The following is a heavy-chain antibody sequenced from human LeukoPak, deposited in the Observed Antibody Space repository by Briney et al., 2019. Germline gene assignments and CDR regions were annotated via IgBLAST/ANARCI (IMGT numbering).Heavy chain of an antibody. CDR2: IYYSGTT. CDR3: ARGVYIAAAQYGY. D-gene: IGHD6-13*01. J-gene: IGHJ4*02. Sequence: SSETLSLTCTVSGGSISSYYWSWIRQPPGKGLEWIGYIYYSGTTNYDPSLKSRVTISVDTSKNQFSLKLSSVTAADTAVYYCARGVYIAAAQYGYWGQGTLVTVSS. V-gene: IGHV4-59*01. CDR1: GGSISSYY.